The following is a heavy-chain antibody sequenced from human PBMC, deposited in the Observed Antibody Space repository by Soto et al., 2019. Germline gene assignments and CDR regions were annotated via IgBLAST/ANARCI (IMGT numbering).Heavy chain of an antibody. Sequence: PSETLSLTCTVSGGSFSPNYWSWIRQPPGKGLEWVGYIYYDGTARHNPSLKSRVTISLETSRSQFSLRLSSVTAADTAIYYCARAIDGDYLDYWGQGTLVTVSS. CDR3: ARAIDGDYLDY. D-gene: IGHD4-17*01. J-gene: IGHJ4*02. V-gene: IGHV4-59*12. CDR1: GGSFSPNY. CDR2: IYYDGTA.